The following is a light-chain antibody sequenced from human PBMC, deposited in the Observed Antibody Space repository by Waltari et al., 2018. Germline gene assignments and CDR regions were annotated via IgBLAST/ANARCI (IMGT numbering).Light chain of an antibody. CDR2: DAS. CDR1: QGISNY. J-gene: IGKJ3*01. V-gene: IGKV1-17*01. Sequence: DIQMTQSTSSLSASVGHRVTITCRASQGISNYLNWYQQKPGKAPNRLIYDASSLQSGVPSRFSGSGSGKVFTLTISSLQPEDFATYYCLQYNSAPFTFGPGTKLDI. CDR3: LQYNSAPFT.